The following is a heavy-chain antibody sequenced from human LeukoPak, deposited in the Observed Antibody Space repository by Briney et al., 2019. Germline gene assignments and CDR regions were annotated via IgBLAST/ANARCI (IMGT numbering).Heavy chain of an antibody. Sequence: PGGSLRLSCAASGFTFSSYGMSWVRQAPGKGLEWVSAISGSGGSTYYADSVKGRFTISRDNPKNTLYLQMNSLRAEDTAVYYCAKVNYYDSRGMEYYFDYWGQGTLVTVSS. J-gene: IGHJ4*02. CDR3: AKVNYYDSRGMEYYFDY. CDR2: ISGSGGST. CDR1: GFTFSSYG. V-gene: IGHV3-23*01. D-gene: IGHD3-22*01.